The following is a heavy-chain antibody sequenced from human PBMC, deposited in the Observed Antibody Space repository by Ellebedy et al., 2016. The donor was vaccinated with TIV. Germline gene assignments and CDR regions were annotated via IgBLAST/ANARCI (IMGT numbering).Heavy chain of an antibody. V-gene: IGHV1-46*01. J-gene: IGHJ4*02. Sequence: AASVKVSCKASGYTFTSHYIHWVRQAPGQGLEWMGIINPSGTYTRNAQKFQGRVTMTRDTSTSTVYMELSSLRFEDTAVYYCARDETYSSSSWAQFDYWGQGTLVTVSS. CDR2: INPSGTYT. D-gene: IGHD6-13*01. CDR3: ARDETYSSSSWAQFDY. CDR1: GYTFTSHY.